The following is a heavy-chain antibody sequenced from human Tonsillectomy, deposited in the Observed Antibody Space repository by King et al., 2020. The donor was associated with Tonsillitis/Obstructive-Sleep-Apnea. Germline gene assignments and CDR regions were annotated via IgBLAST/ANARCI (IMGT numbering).Heavy chain of an antibody. CDR3: ARRAAREYSSSFMDY. D-gene: IGHD6-6*01. CDR1: GYSFTSYL. J-gene: IGHJ4*02. CDR2: IDLSDSYT. Sequence: QLVQSGAEVKKPGESLRISCKGSGYSFTSYLISWVRQMRGKGLEWMGRIDLSDSYTNYSPSFQGHATIAADKSISTTYLQWSSLKASDTAMYYCARRAAREYSSSFMDYWGQGTLVTVSS. V-gene: IGHV5-10-1*01.